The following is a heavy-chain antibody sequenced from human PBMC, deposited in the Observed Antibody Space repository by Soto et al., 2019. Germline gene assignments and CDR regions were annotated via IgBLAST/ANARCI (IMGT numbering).Heavy chain of an antibody. D-gene: IGHD1-26*01. Sequence: PGRPLRLSCSSPGFTVSRNFMSWVRKATGKGLEWVSVIYSGGSTYYADSVKGRFTISRDNSKNTLYLQMNSLRAEDTAVYYCVRAPQTISGSPDAFDIWGQGKRVTGS. CDR3: VRAPQTISGSPDAFDI. V-gene: IGHV3-53*01. CDR1: GFTVSRNF. J-gene: IGHJ3*02. CDR2: IYSGGST.